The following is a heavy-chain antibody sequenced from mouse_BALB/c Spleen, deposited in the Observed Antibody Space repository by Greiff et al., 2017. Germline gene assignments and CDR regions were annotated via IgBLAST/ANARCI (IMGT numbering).Heavy chain of an antibody. D-gene: IGHD2-10*02. Sequence: EVKVEESGGGLVQPGGSLKLSCAASGFTFSSYGMSWVRQTPDKRLELVATINSNGGSTYYPDSVKGRFTISRDNAKNTLYLQMSSLKSEDTAMYYGARGGPLGYFDVWGAGTTVTVSS. CDR1: GFTFSSYG. CDR2: INSNGGST. J-gene: IGHJ1*01. CDR3: ARGGPLGYFDV. V-gene: IGHV5-6-3*01.